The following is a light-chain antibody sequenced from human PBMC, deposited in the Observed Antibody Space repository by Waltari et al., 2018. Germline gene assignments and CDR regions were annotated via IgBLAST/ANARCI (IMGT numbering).Light chain of an antibody. CDR2: KTS. CDR3: QQYHSVPYS. V-gene: IGKV1-5*01. CDR1: QSISGW. J-gene: IGKJ2*03. Sequence: DIQVTKSPSSLSASVGDKVTITCQTSQSISGWLAWFQQRPGKAPKPLIYKTSTLENGVPSRFTGSGSGTDFTLTISSLQPEDFATYYCQQYHSVPYSFGQGTKVDIK.